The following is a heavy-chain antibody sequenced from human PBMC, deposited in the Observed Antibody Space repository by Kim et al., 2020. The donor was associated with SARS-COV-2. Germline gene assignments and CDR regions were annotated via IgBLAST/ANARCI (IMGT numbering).Heavy chain of an antibody. CDR2: ISYDGSNK. V-gene: IGHV3-30*04. CDR1: GFTFSSYA. Sequence: GGSLRLSCAASGFTFSSYAMHWVRQAPGKGLEWVAVISYDGSNKYYADSVKGRFTISRDNSKNTLYLQMNSLRAEDTAVYYCASVASFVAHYYYGMDVWG. CDR3: ASVASFVAHYYYGMDV. J-gene: IGHJ6*01. D-gene: IGHD3-16*01.